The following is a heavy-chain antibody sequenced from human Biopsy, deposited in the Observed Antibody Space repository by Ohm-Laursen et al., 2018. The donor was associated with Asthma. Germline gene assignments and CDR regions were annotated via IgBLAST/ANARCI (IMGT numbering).Heavy chain of an antibody. V-gene: IGHV1-69*13. CDR2: INSVFGTT. Sequence: GASVKVSCKSLGCTFNTYVIGWVRQAPGQGLEWMGGINSVFGTTTYPQKFQDRVTITADDSTSTVYMELSSLRSEDTAVYYCARKAGSCISRTCYSLDFWGQGTLGTVSS. CDR1: GCTFNTYV. J-gene: IGHJ4*02. D-gene: IGHD2-2*01. CDR3: ARKAGSCISRTCYSLDF.